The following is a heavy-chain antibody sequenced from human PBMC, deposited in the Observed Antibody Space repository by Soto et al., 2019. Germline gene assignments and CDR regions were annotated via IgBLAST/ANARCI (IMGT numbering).Heavy chain of an antibody. Sequence: SETLSLTCTVSGVSISSGGYYWSLIRQHPGKGLEWIGYIYYSGSTYYNPSLKSRVTISVDTSKNQFSLKLSSVTAADTAVYYCAARQYYYDSSGYYKDSQFDYWGQGTLVTVSS. CDR1: GVSISSGGYY. D-gene: IGHD3-22*01. V-gene: IGHV4-31*03. CDR3: AARQYYYDSSGYYKDSQFDY. CDR2: IYYSGST. J-gene: IGHJ4*02.